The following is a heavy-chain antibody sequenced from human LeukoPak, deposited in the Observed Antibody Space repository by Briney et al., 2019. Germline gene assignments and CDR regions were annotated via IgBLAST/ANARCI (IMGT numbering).Heavy chain of an antibody. D-gene: IGHD6-13*01. CDR2: IGSDGKT. CDR3: ARAQAPGSIAAAGRLGNY. V-gene: IGHV3-69-1*01. CDR1: GFTFSAYA. Sequence: PGGSLRLSCEASGFTFSAYAMTWVRQAPGKGLEWVSSIGSDGKTHCSESVKGRFTISRDNSKNTLYLQMNSLRAEDTAVYYCARAQAPGSIAAAGRLGNYWGQGTLVTVSS. J-gene: IGHJ4*02.